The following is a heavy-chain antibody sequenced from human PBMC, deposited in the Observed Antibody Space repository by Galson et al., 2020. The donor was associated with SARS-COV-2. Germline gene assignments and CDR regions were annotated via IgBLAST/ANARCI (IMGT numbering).Heavy chain of an antibody. V-gene: IGHV3-23*01. D-gene: IGHD6-6*01. CDR3: VKALYSSSAGPFDY. J-gene: IGHJ4*02. Sequence: GGSLRLSCAASGFTFNSYAMNWVRQAAGKGLEWVSSISGSGTSTQYADSVRGRFTISRDNAKNTLYVQMNSLRAEDTAVYYCVKALYSSSAGPFDYWGQGTLVTVSS. CDR1: GFTFNSYA. CDR2: ISGSGTST.